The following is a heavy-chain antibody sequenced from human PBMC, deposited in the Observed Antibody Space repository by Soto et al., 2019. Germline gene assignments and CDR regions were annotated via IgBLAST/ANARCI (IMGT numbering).Heavy chain of an antibody. CDR2: ISYDGSNK. CDR1: GFTFSSYG. V-gene: IGHV3-30*18. Sequence: TGGSLRLSCAASGFTFSSYGMHWVRQAPGKGLEWVAVISYDGSNKYYADSVKGRFTISRDNSKNTLYLQMNSLRAEDTAVYYCAKDRHGMDVWGQGTTVTVSS. J-gene: IGHJ6*02. CDR3: AKDRHGMDV.